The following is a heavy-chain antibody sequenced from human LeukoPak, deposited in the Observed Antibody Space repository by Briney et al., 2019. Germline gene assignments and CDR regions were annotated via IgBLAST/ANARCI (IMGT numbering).Heavy chain of an antibody. Sequence: GGALRLSCAASGFTFSSYAMSWVRQAPGKGLEGVSAISGSGGSTFYGDSVKGRFTISRDYSKNKVCLQMNSLRAEDTALYYCANHDSGNAKLDYWGQGTLVTVSS. D-gene: IGHD4-11*01. CDR3: ANHDSGNAKLDY. V-gene: IGHV3-23*01. CDR1: GFTFSSYA. CDR2: ISGSGGST. J-gene: IGHJ4*02.